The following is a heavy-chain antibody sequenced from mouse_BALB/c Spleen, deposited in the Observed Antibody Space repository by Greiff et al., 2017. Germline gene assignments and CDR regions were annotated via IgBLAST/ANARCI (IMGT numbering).Heavy chain of an antibody. J-gene: IGHJ3*01. CDR1: GYSITSGYY. Sequence: DVKLQESGPGLVKPSQSLSLTCSVTGYSITSGYYWNWIRQFPGNKLEWMGYISYDGSNNYNPSLKNRISITRDTSKNQFFLKLNSVTTEDTATYYCARDLSTTADSFAYWGQGTLVTVSA. CDR2: ISYDGSN. D-gene: IGHD1-2*01. V-gene: IGHV3-6*02. CDR3: ARDLSTTADSFAY.